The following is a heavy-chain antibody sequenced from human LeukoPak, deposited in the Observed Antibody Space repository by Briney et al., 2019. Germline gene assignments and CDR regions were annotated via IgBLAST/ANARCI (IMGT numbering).Heavy chain of an antibody. V-gene: IGHV4-39*01. CDR2: IYYSGST. CDR1: GGSISSSSYY. D-gene: IGHD2-2*01. Sequence: SETLSLTCTVSGGSISSSSYYWGWIRQPPGKGLEWIGSIYYSGSTYYNPPLKSRVTISVDTSKNQFSLKLSSVTAADTAVYYCARRPAARYYFDYWGQGTLVTVSS. CDR3: ARRPAARYYFDY. J-gene: IGHJ4*02.